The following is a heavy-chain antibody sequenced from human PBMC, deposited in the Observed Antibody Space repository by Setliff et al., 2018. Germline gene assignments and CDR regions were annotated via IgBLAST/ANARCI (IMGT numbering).Heavy chain of an antibody. CDR2: IIPIFGTA. Sequence: ASVKVSCKASGGTFSSYAISWVRQAPGQGLEWMGGIIPIFGTANYAQKFQGRVTITADESTSTAYMELSSLRSGDTAVYYCARGLRQDRSNSDVFDIWGQGTVVTVSS. V-gene: IGHV1-69*13. CDR3: ARGLRQDRSNSDVFDI. D-gene: IGHD4-4*01. CDR1: GGTFSSYA. J-gene: IGHJ3*02.